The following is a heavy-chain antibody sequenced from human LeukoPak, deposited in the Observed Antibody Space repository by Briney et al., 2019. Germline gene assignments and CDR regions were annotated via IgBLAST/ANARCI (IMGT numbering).Heavy chain of an antibody. CDR1: GGTCSSYA. Sequence: SVKVSCKASGGTCSSYAISWVRQAHGQGLEWMGRIIPILGIANYAQKFQGRVTITADKSTSTAYMELSSLRSEDTAVYYCARISPSSGTQHAVDYWGQGTLVTVSS. D-gene: IGHD3-22*01. V-gene: IGHV1-69*04. CDR2: IIPILGIA. CDR3: ARISPSSGTQHAVDY. J-gene: IGHJ4*02.